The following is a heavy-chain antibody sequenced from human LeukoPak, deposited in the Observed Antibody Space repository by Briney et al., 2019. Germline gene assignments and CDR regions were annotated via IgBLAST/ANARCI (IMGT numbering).Heavy chain of an antibody. Sequence: GGSLRLPCGPSGFTFSSYAMSWVRQVPGKAVEWFSGIRGSGGYTYYIGSVKGRFALSRDNSLKTLYVHTNSLRAEHTAVYYFAKGVQYSSSPGFGYWGQGTLVTVPS. CDR3: AKGVQYSSSPGFGY. CDR2: IRGSGGYT. V-gene: IGHV3-23*01. D-gene: IGHD6-6*01. CDR1: GFTFSSYA. J-gene: IGHJ4*02.